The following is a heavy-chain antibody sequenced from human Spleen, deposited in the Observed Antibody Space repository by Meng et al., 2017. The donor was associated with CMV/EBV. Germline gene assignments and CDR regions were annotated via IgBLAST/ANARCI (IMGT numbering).Heavy chain of an antibody. D-gene: IGHD2-2*02. J-gene: IGHJ4*02. CDR2: IYYSGST. Sequence: SETLSLTCTVSGGSISSYYWSWIRQPPGKGLEWIGYIYYSGSTNYNPSLKSRVTISVDTSKNQFSQKLSSVTAADTAVYYCARAGYCSSTSCYIPFDYWGQGTLVTVSS. CDR3: ARAGYCSSTSCYIPFDY. CDR1: GGSISSYY. V-gene: IGHV4-59*01.